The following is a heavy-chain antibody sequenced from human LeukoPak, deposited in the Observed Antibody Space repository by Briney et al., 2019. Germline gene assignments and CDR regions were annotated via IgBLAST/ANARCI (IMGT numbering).Heavy chain of an antibody. J-gene: IGHJ5*02. Sequence: GGPLRLSCAASGFTFSSYSMNWVRQAPGKGLEWVSYISSRSTTINYADSVKGRFTISRDNAKNSLYLQMNSLRDEDTAVYYCASFDLITMVQGVISPWGQGTLVTVSS. V-gene: IGHV3-48*02. CDR1: GFTFSSYS. CDR2: ISSRSTTI. D-gene: IGHD3-10*01. CDR3: ASFDLITMVQGVISP.